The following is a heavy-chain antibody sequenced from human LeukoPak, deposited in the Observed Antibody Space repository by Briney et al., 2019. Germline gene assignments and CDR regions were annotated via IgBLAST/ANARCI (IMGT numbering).Heavy chain of an antibody. D-gene: IGHD2-15*01. CDR3: ERARVDNALDY. CDR2: IWYDGGNK. CDR1: GFTFHKYG. J-gene: IGHJ4*02. Sequence: QAGGSLRLSCAASGFTFHKYGINWVRQAPGKGLEWVAIIWYDGGNKYFAESVMGRLSISKDNSRNTVYLQMNSLRVEDTAVYHCERARVDNALDYWGQGTQVAVSS. V-gene: IGHV3-33*01.